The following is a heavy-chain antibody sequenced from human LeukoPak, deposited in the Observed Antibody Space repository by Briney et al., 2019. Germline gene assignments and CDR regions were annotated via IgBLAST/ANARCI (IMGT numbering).Heavy chain of an antibody. CDR2: INYSGSS. Sequence: PSETLSLTCTVSGGSTSSSAYLWGWIRQPPGKGLESLCLINYSGSSYYNPSLKSRLTISVDTSKNQFSLKLTSVTAADTAVYFCARRAAGLNYFDPWGQGTLVTVSS. V-gene: IGHV4-39*01. CDR3: ARRAAGLNYFDP. CDR1: GGSTSSSAYL. D-gene: IGHD4-11*01. J-gene: IGHJ5*02.